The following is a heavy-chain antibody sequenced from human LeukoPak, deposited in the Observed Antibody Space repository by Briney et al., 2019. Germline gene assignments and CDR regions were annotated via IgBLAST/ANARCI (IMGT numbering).Heavy chain of an antibody. V-gene: IGHV4-39*01. J-gene: IGHJ4*02. CDR1: GGSISSSSAY. Sequence: SETLSLTCTVSGGSISSSSAYWGWIRQPPGKGLEWIGSIYYSKNTYYNPSLKSRVTISADTSKNQFSLTLGSVSATDTAVYYCGSPRGFSYGYFDYWGQGTRVPASS. CDR3: GSPRGFSYGYFDY. CDR2: IYYSKNT. D-gene: IGHD5-18*01.